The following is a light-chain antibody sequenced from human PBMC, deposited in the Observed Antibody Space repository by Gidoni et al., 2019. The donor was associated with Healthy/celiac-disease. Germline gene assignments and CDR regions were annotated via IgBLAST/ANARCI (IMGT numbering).Light chain of an antibody. Sequence: DIQLTQSPSSLSASVGDRVTITCRASQSINSYLNWYQQKPGKAPKLLIYAASSLQSGVPSRFSGSGSGTDFTLSISSLQPEDFATYYCQQSYSTWTFGQGTQVEIK. CDR2: AAS. J-gene: IGKJ1*01. CDR3: QQSYSTWT. CDR1: QSINSY. V-gene: IGKV1-39*01.